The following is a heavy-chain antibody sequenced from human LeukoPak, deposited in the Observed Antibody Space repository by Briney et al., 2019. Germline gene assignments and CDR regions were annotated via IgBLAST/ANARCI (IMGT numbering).Heavy chain of an antibody. D-gene: IGHD6-13*01. CDR3: ARRSSSWTPRGHNWFDP. CDR1: GYSISSGYY. CDR2: IYHSGST. V-gene: IGHV4-38-2*02. J-gene: IGHJ5*02. Sequence: SETLSLTCTVSGYSISSGYYWGWIRQPPGKGLEWIGSIYHSGSTYYNPSLKSRVTISVDTSKNQFSLKLSSVTAADTAVYYCARRSSSWTPRGHNWFDPWGQGTLVTVSS.